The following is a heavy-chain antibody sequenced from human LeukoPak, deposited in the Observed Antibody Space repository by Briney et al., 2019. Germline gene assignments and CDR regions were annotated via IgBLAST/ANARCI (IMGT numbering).Heavy chain of an antibody. CDR2: ISYDVSNK. V-gene: IGHV3-30-3*01. J-gene: IGHJ6*02. Sequence: GGSLRLSCAASGFTFSSYAMHWVRQAPGKGLEWVAVISYDVSNKYYADSVKDRFTISRDNAKNTLYLEINSLGTEDTAVYYCARRPTASAERGMDVWGHGTTVIVSS. D-gene: IGHD6-25*01. CDR1: GFTFSSYA. CDR3: ARRPTASAERGMDV.